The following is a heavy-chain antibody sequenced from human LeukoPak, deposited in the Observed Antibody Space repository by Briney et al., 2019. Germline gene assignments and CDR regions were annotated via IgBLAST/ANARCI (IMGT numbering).Heavy chain of an antibody. D-gene: IGHD2-2*01. CDR1: GGSISSSSYY. CDR3: ARASSRFCSSTSCYRFDP. J-gene: IGHJ5*02. Sequence: SETLSLTCTVSGGSISSSSYYWSWIRQPPGKGLEWIGEINHSGSTNYNPSLKSRVTISVDTSKNQFSLKLSSVTAADTAVYYCARASSRFCSSTSCYRFDPWGQGTLVTVSS. V-gene: IGHV4-39*07. CDR2: INHSGST.